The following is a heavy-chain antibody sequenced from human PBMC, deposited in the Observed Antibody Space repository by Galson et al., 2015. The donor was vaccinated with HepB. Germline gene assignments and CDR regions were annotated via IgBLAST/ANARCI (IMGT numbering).Heavy chain of an antibody. CDR3: ARPLVLNGRFTPGVGPFHI. J-gene: IGHJ3*02. CDR1: GVSISGGQYY. Sequence: ETLSLTCAVSGVSISGGQYYWGWIRQSPTKGLEWIGSIYFGGRTYFSPSFQSRVAMSVNTTKNRLSLTLRSVTAADTAVYYCARPLVLNGRFTPGVGPFHIWGHGTMVTVSA. CDR2: IYFGGRT. V-gene: IGHV4-39*01. D-gene: IGHD2-8*01.